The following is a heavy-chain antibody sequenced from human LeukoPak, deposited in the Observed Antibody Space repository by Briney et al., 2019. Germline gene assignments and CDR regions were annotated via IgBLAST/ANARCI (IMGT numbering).Heavy chain of an antibody. CDR1: GGSFSGCY. CDR3: ARDRDGGHDAFDI. V-gene: IGHV4-34*01. D-gene: IGHD2-15*01. Sequence: PSETLSLTCAVYGGSFSGCYWSWIRQPPGKGLEWIGEINHSGSTNYNPSLKSRVTISVDTSKNQFSLKLSSVTAADTAVYYCARDRDGGHDAFDIWGQGTMVAVSS. CDR2: INHSGST. J-gene: IGHJ3*02.